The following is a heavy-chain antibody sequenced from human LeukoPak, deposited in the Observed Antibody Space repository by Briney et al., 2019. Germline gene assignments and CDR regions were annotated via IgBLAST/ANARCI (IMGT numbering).Heavy chain of an antibody. D-gene: IGHD3-22*01. J-gene: IGHJ4*02. Sequence: GGSLRLSCAASGFTFSSYSMNWVRQAPGKGLEWVSVIYSGDKTHYADSVKGRFTISRDNSKNTLYLQMNSLRAEDTAVYYCARGVANYYDSSGYQNWGRGTLVTVSS. CDR1: GFTFSSYS. V-gene: IGHV3-53*01. CDR2: IYSGDKT. CDR3: ARGVANYYDSSGYQN.